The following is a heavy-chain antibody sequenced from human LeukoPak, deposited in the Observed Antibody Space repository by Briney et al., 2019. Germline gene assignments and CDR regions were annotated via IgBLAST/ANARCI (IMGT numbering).Heavy chain of an antibody. D-gene: IGHD3-10*01. Sequence: GGSLRLSCAASGFTFSSYNMHWVRQAPGKGLEWVAFILYDGSDEYYPDSMEGRFTVSRDNSKNTLYLQVNSLRPEDTAVYYCAKDRGSGSYSFDHWGQGTLVTVSS. CDR3: AKDRGSGSYSFDH. CDR2: ILYDGSDE. V-gene: IGHV3-30*02. J-gene: IGHJ5*02. CDR1: GFTFSSYN.